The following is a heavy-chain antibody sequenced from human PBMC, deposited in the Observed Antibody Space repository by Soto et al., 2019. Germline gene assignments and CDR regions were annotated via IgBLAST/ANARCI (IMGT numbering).Heavy chain of an antibody. CDR1: GGSISSYY. V-gene: IGHV4-59*01. D-gene: IGHD3-22*01. CDR3: ARDNYYDSSGYSVAFDI. Sequence: PSETLSLTCTVSGGSISSYYWSWIRQHTGKGLEWIGYIYYSGSTNYNPSLKSRVTISVDTSKNQFSLKLSSVTAADTAVYYCARDNYYDSSGYSVAFDIWGQGTMVTVSS. CDR2: IYYSGST. J-gene: IGHJ3*02.